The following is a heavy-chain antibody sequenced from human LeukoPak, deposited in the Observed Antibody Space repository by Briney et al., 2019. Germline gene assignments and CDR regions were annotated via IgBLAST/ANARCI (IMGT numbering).Heavy chain of an antibody. J-gene: IGHJ4*02. CDR2: INHSGST. Sequence: SETLSLTCTVSGGSISSSSYYWSWIRQPPGKGLEWIGEINHSGSTNYNPSLKSRVTISVDTSKNQFSLKLSSVTAADTAVYYCARGGEDDYIGYWGQGTLVTVSS. CDR1: GGSISSSSYY. D-gene: IGHD5-24*01. V-gene: IGHV4-39*07. CDR3: ARGGEDDYIGY.